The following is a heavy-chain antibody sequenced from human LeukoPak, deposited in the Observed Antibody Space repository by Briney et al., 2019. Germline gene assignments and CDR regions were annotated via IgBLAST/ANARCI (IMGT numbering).Heavy chain of an antibody. J-gene: IGHJ3*02. V-gene: IGHV4-39*07. CDR2: MYYSGST. CDR1: GGSISSSSYY. CDR3: ARDKGEMATVAADAFDI. Sequence: SETLSLTCTVSGGSISSSSYYWGWIRQPPGKGLEWIGSMYYSGSTYYNPSLKSRVTISVDTSKNQFSLKLSSVTAADTAVYYCARDKGEMATVAADAFDIWGQGTMVTVSS. D-gene: IGHD5-24*01.